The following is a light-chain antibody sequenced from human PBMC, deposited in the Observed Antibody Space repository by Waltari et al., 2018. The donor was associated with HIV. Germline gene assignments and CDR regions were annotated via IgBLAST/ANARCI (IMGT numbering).Light chain of an antibody. Sequence: DIQMTQSPSTLSASVGDGVTITCRATQKIDRGLARYQQKPGKAPKLLIYKASSLESGVPSRFSGSGSGTEFTLTISSLQPDDFATYYCQQYNNYPYTFGQGTKLEI. CDR3: QQYNNYPYT. CDR2: KAS. V-gene: IGKV1-5*03. J-gene: IGKJ2*01. CDR1: QKIDRG.